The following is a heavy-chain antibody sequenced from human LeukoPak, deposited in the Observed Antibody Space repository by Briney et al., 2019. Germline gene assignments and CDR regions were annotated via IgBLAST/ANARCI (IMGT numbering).Heavy chain of an antibody. CDR3: ARDKLAGGFDY. J-gene: IGHJ4*02. CDR2: ISAYNGNT. CDR1: GYTFTSYG. Sequence: ASVTVSCKASGYTFTSYGISWVRQAPGQGLEWLGWISAYNGNTNYAQNLQGRVTLTTDRSTSTAYVELRSLRSDDTAVFYCARDKLAGGFDYWGQGTLVTVSS. V-gene: IGHV1-18*01. D-gene: IGHD3-3*02.